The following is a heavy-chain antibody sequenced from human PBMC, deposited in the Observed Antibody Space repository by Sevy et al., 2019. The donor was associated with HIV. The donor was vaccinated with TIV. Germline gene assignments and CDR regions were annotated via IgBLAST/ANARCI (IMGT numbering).Heavy chain of an antibody. Sequence: GGSLRLSCAASGFTFSSYAMSWVRQAPGKGLEWVSAISGSGGSTYYADSVKGRFTISRDNSKNTLYRQMNGLRAEDTAVYYCAHEAGYCSGGSCYAGVDYWGQGTLVTVSS. D-gene: IGHD2-15*01. V-gene: IGHV3-23*01. CDR3: AHEAGYCSGGSCYAGVDY. CDR2: ISGSGGST. CDR1: GFTFSSYA. J-gene: IGHJ4*02.